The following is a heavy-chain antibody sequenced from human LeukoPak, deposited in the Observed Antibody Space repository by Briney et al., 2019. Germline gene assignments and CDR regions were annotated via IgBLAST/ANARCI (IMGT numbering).Heavy chain of an antibody. D-gene: IGHD2-21*02. V-gene: IGHV4-59*08. CDR1: GGSISSYY. CDR2: IYYSGST. Sequence: SETLSLTCTVSGGSISSYYWSWIRQPPGKGLEWIGYIYYSGSTNYNPSLKSRVTISVDTSKNQFSLKLSSVTAEDTAVYYCATLPGYCGGDCYRPTDAFDIWGQGTMVTVSS. J-gene: IGHJ3*02. CDR3: ATLPGYCGGDCYRPTDAFDI.